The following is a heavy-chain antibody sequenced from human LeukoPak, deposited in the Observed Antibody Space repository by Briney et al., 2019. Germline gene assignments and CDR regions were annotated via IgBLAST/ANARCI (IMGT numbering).Heavy chain of an antibody. J-gene: IGHJ5*02. CDR2: IYHSGST. CDR3: AGSIAAAGTAGEDWFDP. Sequence: SQTLSLTCAVSGGSISSGGYSWRWIRQPPGKGLEWIVYIYHSGSTYYNPSLKSRVTISVDRSKNQFSLKLSSVTAADTAVYYCAGSIAAAGTAGEDWFDPWGQGTLVTVSS. V-gene: IGHV4-30-2*01. D-gene: IGHD6-13*01. CDR1: GGSISSGGYS.